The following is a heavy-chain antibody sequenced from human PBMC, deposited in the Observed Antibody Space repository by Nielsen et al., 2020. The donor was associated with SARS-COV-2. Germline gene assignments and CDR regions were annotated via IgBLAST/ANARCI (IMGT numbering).Heavy chain of an antibody. CDR1: GFTVSSNY. CDR3: ARARGYSYGLGDYYYGMDV. D-gene: IGHD5-18*01. Sequence: GESLKISCAASGFTVSSNYMSWVRQAPGKGLEWVSVIYSGGSTYYADSVKGRFTISRDNSKNTLYLQMNSLRAEDTAVYYCARARGYSYGLGDYYYGMDVWGQGTTVTVSS. J-gene: IGHJ6*02. CDR2: IYSGGST. V-gene: IGHV3-53*01.